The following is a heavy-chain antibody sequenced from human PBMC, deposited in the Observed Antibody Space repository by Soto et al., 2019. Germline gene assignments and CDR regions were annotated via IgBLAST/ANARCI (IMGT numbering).Heavy chain of an antibody. D-gene: IGHD3-10*01. V-gene: IGHV3-53*01. Sequence: EVPLVESGGGLIQPGGSLRLSCAASGITVSDNYMSWVRQAPGKGLEWVSLIYNGGATDYADSVKGRFTISRDNSKNTLYLQMNSLRVEDTAVYYCARGIWFGELAFDPWGQGTLVTVSS. J-gene: IGHJ5*02. CDR1: GITVSDNY. CDR2: IYNGGAT. CDR3: ARGIWFGELAFDP.